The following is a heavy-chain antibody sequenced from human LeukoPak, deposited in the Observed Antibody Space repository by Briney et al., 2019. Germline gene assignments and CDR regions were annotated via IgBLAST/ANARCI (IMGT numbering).Heavy chain of an antibody. J-gene: IGHJ4*02. D-gene: IGHD5-24*01. CDR2: IYYSGST. V-gene: IGHV4-59*01. CDR3: ARDYYLDGYPYFDY. CDR1: GGSISSYY. Sequence: SETLSLTCTVSGGSISSYYWSWIRQPPGKGLEWIGFIYYSGSTNYNPSLKSRVTISVDTSKNQFSLKLSSVIAADTAVYYCARDYYLDGYPYFDYWGQGTLVTVSS.